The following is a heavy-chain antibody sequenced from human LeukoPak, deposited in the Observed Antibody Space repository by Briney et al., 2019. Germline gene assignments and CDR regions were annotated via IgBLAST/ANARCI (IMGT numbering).Heavy chain of an antibody. V-gene: IGHV3-23*01. CDR1: GFTFSSYS. D-gene: IGHD2-2*01. CDR2: ISGSGGST. Sequence: GGSLRLSCAASGFTFSSYSMNWVRQAPGKGLEWVSAISGSGGSTYYADSVKGRFTISRDNSKNTLYLQMNSLRAEDTAVYYCAKLVPGCSSTSCYPGFDYWGQGTLVTVSS. J-gene: IGHJ4*02. CDR3: AKLVPGCSSTSCYPGFDY.